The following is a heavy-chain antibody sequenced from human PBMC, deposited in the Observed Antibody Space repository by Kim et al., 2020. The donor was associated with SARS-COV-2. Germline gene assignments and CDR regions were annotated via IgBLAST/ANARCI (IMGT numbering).Heavy chain of an antibody. V-gene: IGHV3-23*01. D-gene: IGHD3-16*01. CDR3: AKEGASAAKYGMDV. CDR1: GLTFSSYA. J-gene: IGHJ6*02. Sequence: GGSLRLSCAASGLTFSSYAVSWVRQAPGKGLEWVSAISSSGGTTYYADSVKGRFTISRDNSKNTLYLQMNSLSAEDTAVYYCAKEGASAAKYGMDVWGQG. CDR2: ISSSGGTT.